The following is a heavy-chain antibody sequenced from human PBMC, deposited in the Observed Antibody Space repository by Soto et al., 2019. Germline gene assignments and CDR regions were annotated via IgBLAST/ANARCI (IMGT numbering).Heavy chain of an antibody. J-gene: IGHJ4*02. D-gene: IGHD3-3*01. Sequence: QVQLQQWGAGLLKPSETLSLTCAVYGGSFSGYYWSWIRQPPGKGLEWIGEINHSGSTNYNPSHKSRVNISVDTSKYQFSLKLRSVTAADTAVYYCARTAIFGVVHPLAYWGQGTLVTVSS. CDR2: INHSGST. V-gene: IGHV4-34*01. CDR3: ARTAIFGVVHPLAY. CDR1: GGSFSGYY.